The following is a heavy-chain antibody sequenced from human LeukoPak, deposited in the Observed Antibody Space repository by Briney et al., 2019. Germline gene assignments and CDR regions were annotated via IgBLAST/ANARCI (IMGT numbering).Heavy chain of an antibody. CDR1: GYTFTSFG. V-gene: IGHV1-18*01. D-gene: IGHD6-13*01. CDR3: ARDQMNIAAAGAYFDY. Sequence: ASVKVSCKASGYTFTSFGISWVRQAPGQGLEWMGWIGAYNGNTKYGQKLQGRVTMTTDTSTSTAYMELRSLRSDDAVVYYCARDQMNIAAAGAYFDYWGQGTLVTVSS. CDR2: IGAYNGNT. J-gene: IGHJ4*02.